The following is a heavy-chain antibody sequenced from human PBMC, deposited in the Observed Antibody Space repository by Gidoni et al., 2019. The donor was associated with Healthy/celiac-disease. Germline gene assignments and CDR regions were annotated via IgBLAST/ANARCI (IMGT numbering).Heavy chain of an antibody. J-gene: IGHJ5*02. Sequence: EVQLVESGGGLVQPGRSLRLSCAASGFTFDDYAMHWVRQAPGKGLEWVSGISWNSGSIGYADSVKGRFTISRDNAKNSLYLQMNSLRAEDTALYYCAKDSGLADFNWANWFDPWGQGTLVTVSS. CDR3: AKDSGLADFNWANWFDP. V-gene: IGHV3-9*01. CDR2: ISWNSGSI. D-gene: IGHD7-27*01. CDR1: GFTFDDYA.